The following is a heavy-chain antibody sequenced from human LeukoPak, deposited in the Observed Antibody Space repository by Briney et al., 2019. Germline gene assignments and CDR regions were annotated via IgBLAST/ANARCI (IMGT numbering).Heavy chain of an antibody. D-gene: IGHD1-14*01. V-gene: IGHV3-21*01. J-gene: IGHJ3*02. CDR1: GFTFSSYS. CDR3: ASAGAEDAFDI. Sequence: GGSLRLSCAASGFTFSSYSINWVRQAPGKGLEWVSSISSSSSYIYYADSVKGRFTISRDNAKNSLYLQMNSLRAEDTAVYYCASAGAEDAFDIWGQGTMVTVSS. CDR2: ISSSSSYI.